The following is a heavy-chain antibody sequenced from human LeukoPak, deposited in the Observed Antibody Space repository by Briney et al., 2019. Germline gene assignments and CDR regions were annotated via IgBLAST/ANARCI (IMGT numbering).Heavy chain of an antibody. V-gene: IGHV3-9*01. J-gene: IGHJ4*02. Sequence: PGGSLRLSCAASGFTFDDYAMHWVRQAPGKGLEWVSGISWNSGSIGYADSVKGRFTISRDNAKNSLYLQMNSLGAEDTALYYCAKDRDYYDSSGPLDYWGQGTLVTVSS. CDR2: ISWNSGSI. CDR3: AKDRDYYDSSGPLDY. D-gene: IGHD3-22*01. CDR1: GFTFDDYA.